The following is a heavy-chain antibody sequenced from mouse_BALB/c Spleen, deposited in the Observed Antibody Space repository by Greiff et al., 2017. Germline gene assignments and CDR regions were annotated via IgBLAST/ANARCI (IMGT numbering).Heavy chain of an antibody. D-gene: IGHD2-4*01. CDR1: GFTFSSFG. J-gene: IGHJ4*01. CDR2: ISSGSSTI. CDR3: ARLGSQSTMITRDAMDY. Sequence: EVKLVESGGGLVQPGGFRKLSCAASGFTFSSFGMHWVRQAPEKGLEWVAYISSGSSTIYYADTVKGRFTISRDNPKNTLFLQMTSLRSEDTAMYYCARLGSQSTMITRDAMDYWGQGTSVTVSS. V-gene: IGHV5-17*02.